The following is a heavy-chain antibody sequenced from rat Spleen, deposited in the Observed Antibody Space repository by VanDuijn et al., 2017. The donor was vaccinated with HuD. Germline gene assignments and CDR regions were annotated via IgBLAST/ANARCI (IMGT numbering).Heavy chain of an antibody. CDR2: ISYDGSST. D-gene: IGHD1-1*01. V-gene: IGHV5-7*01. J-gene: IGHJ1*01. CDR3: ARQDYSGGGYFDF. Sequence: EVQLVESDGGLVQPGRSLKLSCAASGFTFSDYYMAWVRQAPTKGLEWVATISYDGSSTYYRDSVKGRVTISRDNAKSTLYLQMDSLRSEDTATYYCARQDYSGGGYFDFWGPGTMVTVSS. CDR1: GFTFSDYY.